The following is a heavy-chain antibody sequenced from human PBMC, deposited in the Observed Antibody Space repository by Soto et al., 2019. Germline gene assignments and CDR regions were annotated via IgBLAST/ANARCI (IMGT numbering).Heavy chain of an antibody. D-gene: IGHD1-26*01. J-gene: IGHJ6*02. CDR1: GFTFTSSA. V-gene: IGHV1-58*01. CDR3: AADLGATRPHYYYYGMDV. Sequence: QMQLVQSGPEVKKPGTSVKVSCKASGFTFTSSAVQWVRQARGQRLEWIGWIVVGSGNTNYAQKFQERVTITRDMSTSTAYMELSSLRSEDTAVYYCAADLGATRPHYYYYGMDVWGQGTTVTVSS. CDR2: IVVGSGNT.